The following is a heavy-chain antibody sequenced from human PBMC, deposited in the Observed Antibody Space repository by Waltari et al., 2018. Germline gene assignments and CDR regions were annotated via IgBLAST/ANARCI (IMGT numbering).Heavy chain of an antibody. D-gene: IGHD1-26*01. J-gene: IGHJ6*02. CDR1: GFPFRANW. CDR3: ARSISGSTRDYYYGLDV. Sequence: EVQLVESGGGLVHPGGSLRLSCAASGFPFRANWMPWVRQAPGKGLVWVSRIKSDGSSTSYADSVKGRFTISRDNAKNTLYLQMNSLRVEDTAVYYCARSISGSTRDYYYGLDVWGQGTTVTVSS. CDR2: IKSDGSST. V-gene: IGHV3-74*01.